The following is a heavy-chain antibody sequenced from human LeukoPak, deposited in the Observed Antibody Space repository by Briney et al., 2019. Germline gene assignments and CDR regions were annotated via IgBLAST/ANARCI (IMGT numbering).Heavy chain of an antibody. CDR2: INHSGST. D-gene: IGHD3-22*01. J-gene: IGHJ4*02. CDR1: GGSISSSNW. V-gene: IGHV4-4*02. CDR3: ASLRSGYYYDSSGYYYDDY. Sequence: PSGTLSLTCAVSGGSISSSNWWSWVRQPPGKGLEWIGEINHSGSTNYNPSLKSRVTISVDTSKNQFSLKLSSVTAADTAVYYCASLRSGYYYDSSGYYYDDYWGQGTLVTVSS.